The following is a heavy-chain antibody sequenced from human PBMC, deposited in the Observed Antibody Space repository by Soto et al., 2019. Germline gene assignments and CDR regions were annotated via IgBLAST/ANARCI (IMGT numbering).Heavy chain of an antibody. CDR1: GFTFSNAW. Sequence: PGGSLRLSCAASGFTFSNAWMSWVRQAPGKGLECVVRIKSKTDGGTTDYAAPVKGRFTISRDDSKNTLYLQMNSLKTEDTAVYYCTTDQSLAARDIWGQGTMVTVSS. CDR2: IKSKTDGGTT. V-gene: IGHV3-15*01. D-gene: IGHD6-25*01. J-gene: IGHJ3*02. CDR3: TTDQSLAARDI.